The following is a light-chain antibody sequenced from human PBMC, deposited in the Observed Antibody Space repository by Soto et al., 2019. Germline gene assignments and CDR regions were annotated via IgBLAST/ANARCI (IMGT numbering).Light chain of an antibody. CDR3: QQYNSWPHS. CDR2: GAS. CDR1: QSISSD. V-gene: IGKV3-15*01. J-gene: IGKJ2*01. Sequence: ETVLTQSPAILSVSLGERATFSCRASQSISSDLAWYQQKPGQVPRLLIYGASTWATGIPARFSGSGSGTEFTLSISCLQSEDFAVYHCQQYNSWPHSFGQGTKLEI.